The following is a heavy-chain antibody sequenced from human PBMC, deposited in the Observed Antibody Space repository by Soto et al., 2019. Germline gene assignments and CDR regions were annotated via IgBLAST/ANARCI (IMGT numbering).Heavy chain of an antibody. J-gene: IGHJ4*02. V-gene: IGHV3-23*01. CDR2: LNHGGGGAR. Sequence: EVQLLESGGGLVQPGGSLRLSCAASGFTFSDYAMTWVRQAPGKGLEWVAALNHGGGGARYYADSVKGRFTISRDNSKNTLHQQMDSLRAEDTAIYFCVKDSPQSGNYQDLDYWGQGTLVTVSS. CDR1: GFTFSDYA. CDR3: VKDSPQSGNYQDLDY. D-gene: IGHD1-26*01.